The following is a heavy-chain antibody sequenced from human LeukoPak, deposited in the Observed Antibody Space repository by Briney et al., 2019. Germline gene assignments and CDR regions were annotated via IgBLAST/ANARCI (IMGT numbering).Heavy chain of an antibody. CDR1: GGSFSGYY. J-gene: IGHJ4*02. V-gene: IGHV4-34*01. D-gene: IGHD2-15*01. CDR3: ASTYCSGGSCYSPLDY. Sequence: SETLSLTCAVYGGSFSGYYWSWIRQPPGKGLEWIGEINHSGSTNYNPSLKSRVTISVDTSKNQFSPKLSSVTAADTAVYYCASTYCSGGSCYSPLDYWGQGTLVTVSS. CDR2: INHSGST.